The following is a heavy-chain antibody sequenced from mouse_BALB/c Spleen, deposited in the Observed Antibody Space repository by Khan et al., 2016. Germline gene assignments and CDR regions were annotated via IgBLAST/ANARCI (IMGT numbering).Heavy chain of an antibody. V-gene: IGHV1-7*01. Sequence: VQLQESGAELAKPGASVKMSCKASGYTFTSYWMHRVKQRPGQGLEWIGYINPSTGYTEYNQKFKDKATLTADKSSSTAYMELSSLTAEASAVYYCARKYGNTNIDVWGAGTPVTVSS. CDR1: GYTFTSYW. D-gene: IGHD2-10*02. CDR3: ARKYGNTNIDV. J-gene: IGHJ1*01. CDR2: INPSTGYT.